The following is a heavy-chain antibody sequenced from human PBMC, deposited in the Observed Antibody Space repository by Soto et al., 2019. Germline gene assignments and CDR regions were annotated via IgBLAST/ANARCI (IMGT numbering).Heavy chain of an antibody. V-gene: IGHV3-23*01. D-gene: IGHD6-25*01. CDR1: GFVFSSYA. Sequence: RLSCAASGFVFSSYAMSWVRQAPGKGLEWVSSISGSGGSTYYADSVKGRFTISRDNSKNTLYLQMNSLRAEDTAVYYCARRKERSGPHYFDYWGQGRLVTVSS. CDR3: ARRKERSGPHYFDY. CDR2: ISGSGGST. J-gene: IGHJ4*02.